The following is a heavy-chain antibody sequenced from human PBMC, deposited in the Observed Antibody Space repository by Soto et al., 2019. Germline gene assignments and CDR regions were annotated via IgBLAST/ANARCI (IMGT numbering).Heavy chain of an antibody. J-gene: IGHJ4*02. Sequence: SETLSLTCTVSGGSISSSNYYWGWIRQPPGKGLEWIGSIYYSVTTNYNPARKSRVTISVDTSKNQFSLKLSSVTAADTAMYYCARHRGYYDILTGYYTELNFDYWGQGTLVTVSS. CDR1: GGSISSSNYY. CDR3: ARHRGYYDILTGYYTELNFDY. V-gene: IGHV4-39*01. CDR2: IYYSVTT. D-gene: IGHD3-9*01.